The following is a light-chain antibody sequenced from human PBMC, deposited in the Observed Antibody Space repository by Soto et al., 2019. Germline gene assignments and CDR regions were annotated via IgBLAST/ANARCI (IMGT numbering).Light chain of an antibody. CDR3: CSYAGSYTWV. J-gene: IGLJ3*02. V-gene: IGLV2-11*01. CDR2: DVS. CDR1: SSDVGGYNH. Sequence: QSALTQPRSVSGSPGQSVTISCTGTSSDVGGYNHVSWYQQHPGKAPKLMIYDVSKRPSGVPDHFSGSKSDNTASLTISGLQTEDEADYYCCSYAGSYTWVFGGGTKLTVL.